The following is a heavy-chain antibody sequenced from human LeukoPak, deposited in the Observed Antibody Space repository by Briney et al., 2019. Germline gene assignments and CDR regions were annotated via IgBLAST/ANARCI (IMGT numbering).Heavy chain of an antibody. CDR2: INWNGGST. V-gene: IGHV3-20*04. J-gene: IGHJ3*02. CDR3: ARGYCTSTSCYGVAAFDI. Sequence: PGGSRRLSCVASGSTFDDYGMSWVRQAPGKGLEWVSGINWNGGSTGYADSVKGRFTISRNNAKNSLYLQMNSLRAEDTALYYCARGYCTSTSCYGVAAFDIWGQGTMVTVSS. CDR1: GSTFDDYG. D-gene: IGHD2-2*01.